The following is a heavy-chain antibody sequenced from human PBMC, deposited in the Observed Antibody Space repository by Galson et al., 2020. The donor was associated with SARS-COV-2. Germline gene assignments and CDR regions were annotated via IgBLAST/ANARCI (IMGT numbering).Heavy chain of an antibody. CDR2: IYYSGST. V-gene: IGHV4-39*07. J-gene: IGHJ3*02. D-gene: IGHD3-22*01. CDR3: ARGTHYYDSSGYFASDAFDI. CDR1: GGSISSNNYY. Sequence: ASETLSLTCTVSGGSISSNNYYWGWIRRPPGKGLEWIGSIYYSGSTYYNPSLKSRVTISVDTSKNQFSLKLSSVTAADTAVYYCARGTHYYDSSGYFASDAFDIWGQGTMVTVSS.